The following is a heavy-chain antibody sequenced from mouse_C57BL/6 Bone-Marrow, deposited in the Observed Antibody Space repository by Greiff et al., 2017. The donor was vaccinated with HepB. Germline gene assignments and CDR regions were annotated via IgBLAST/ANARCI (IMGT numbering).Heavy chain of an antibody. CDR1: GFTFSDYY. J-gene: IGHJ2*01. CDR2: ISNGGGST. Sequence: EVQRVESGGGLVQPGGSLKLSCAASGFTFSDYYMYWVRQTPEKRLEWVAYISNGGGSTYYPDTVKGRFTISRDNAKNTLYLQMSRLKSEDTAMYYCARQIDYYGSSYFDYWGQGTTLTVSS. D-gene: IGHD1-1*01. CDR3: ARQIDYYGSSYFDY. V-gene: IGHV5-12*01.